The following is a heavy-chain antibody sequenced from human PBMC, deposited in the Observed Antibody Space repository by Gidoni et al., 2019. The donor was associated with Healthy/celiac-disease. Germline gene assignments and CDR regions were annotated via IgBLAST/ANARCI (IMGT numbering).Heavy chain of an antibody. CDR3: ARDSSSWYRALGY. V-gene: IGHV3-33*01. D-gene: IGHD6-13*01. Sequence: QVQLVASGGGVVQPVRSLRLPCAASGFTFSSYGMHWVRQAPGKGLEWVAVIWYDGSNKYYADSVKGRFTISRDNSKNTLYLQMNSLRAEDTAVYYCARDSSSWYRALGYWGQGTLVTVSS. CDR2: IWYDGSNK. J-gene: IGHJ4*02. CDR1: GFTFSSYG.